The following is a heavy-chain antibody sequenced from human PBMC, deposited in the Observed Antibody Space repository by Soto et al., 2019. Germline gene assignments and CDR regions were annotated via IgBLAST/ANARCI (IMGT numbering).Heavy chain of an antibody. V-gene: IGHV3-30*03. Sequence: GGSLRLSCEASGFTFSSYGMHWVRQSPGKGLERVAIISYDGSKKNYADSVKGRFTISRDDAKNSLYLQMNSLRAEDTAVYYCARGEWEILLAFDIWGQGTMVTVSS. CDR2: ISYDGSKK. CDR1: GFTFSSYG. CDR3: ARGEWEILLAFDI. D-gene: IGHD1-26*01. J-gene: IGHJ3*02.